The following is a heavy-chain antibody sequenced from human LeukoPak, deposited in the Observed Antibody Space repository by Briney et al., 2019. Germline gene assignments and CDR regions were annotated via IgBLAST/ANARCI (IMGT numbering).Heavy chain of an antibody. V-gene: IGHV1-46*01. D-gene: IGHD3-16*01. CDR3: AREIWGSSSYNWFDP. Sequence: ASVKVSCKASGYTFTSYGINWVRQAPGQGLEWMGIINPSGGSTSYAQKFQGRVTMTRDMSTSTVYMELRSLRSDDTAVYYCAREIWGSSSYNWFDPWGQGTLVTVSS. CDR1: GYTFTSYG. CDR2: INPSGGST. J-gene: IGHJ5*02.